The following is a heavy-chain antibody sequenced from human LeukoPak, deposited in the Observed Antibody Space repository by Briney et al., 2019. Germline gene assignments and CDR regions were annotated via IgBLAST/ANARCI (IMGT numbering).Heavy chain of an antibody. Sequence: ASVKVSCKASGYTFTSSGISWVRQAPGQGVEWMGWIDGYNGNTNYAQKLQGRVTMTTDTSTTTAYMELRSLRLDDTAVYYCARAGSYYYMDVWGKGTTVTVSS. V-gene: IGHV1-18*01. CDR3: ARAGSYYYMDV. CDR2: IDGYNGNT. CDR1: GYTFTSSG. J-gene: IGHJ6*03. D-gene: IGHD1-1*01.